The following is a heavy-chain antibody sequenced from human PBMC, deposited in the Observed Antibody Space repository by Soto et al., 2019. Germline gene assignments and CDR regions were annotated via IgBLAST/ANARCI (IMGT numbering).Heavy chain of an antibody. CDR1: GSTFSGYA. CDR2: ISGSGGTT. CDR3: AKPPYSSSSYYYYGMDV. J-gene: IGHJ6*02. V-gene: IGHV3-23*01. Sequence: EVQLLESGGALVRPGGPRSLSCAASGSTFSGYAMTWVRQAQGRGLGWVSAISGSGGTTYHADSVKGRFTISRDNSKNTLYLQMNSLRAEDAAVYYCAKPPYSSSSYYYYGMDVWGQGTTVTVSS. D-gene: IGHD6-6*01.